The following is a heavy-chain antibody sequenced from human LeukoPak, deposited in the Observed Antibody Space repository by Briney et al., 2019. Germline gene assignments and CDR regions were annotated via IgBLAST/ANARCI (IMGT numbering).Heavy chain of an antibody. D-gene: IGHD5-18*01. J-gene: IGHJ6*03. Sequence: GGSLRLSCAASGFTFSSYGMHWVRQAPGKGLEWGAVIWYDGSNKYYADSVKGRFTISRDNSKNTLYLQMNSLRAEDTAVYYCAKQAAIAKGGYYYHYMDVWGKGTTVTVSS. V-gene: IGHV3-33*06. CDR1: GFTFSSYG. CDR3: AKQAAIAKGGYYYHYMDV. CDR2: IWYDGSNK.